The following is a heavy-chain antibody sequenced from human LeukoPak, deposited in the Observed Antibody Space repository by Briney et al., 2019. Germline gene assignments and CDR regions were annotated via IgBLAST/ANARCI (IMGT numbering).Heavy chain of an antibody. CDR3: AKEMESSTWYIDY. D-gene: IGHD6-13*01. CDR2: ISGSGGST. Sequence: GGSLRLSCAASGFTFSSYAMSWVRQAPGKGLEWVSGISGSGGSTYYADSVKGRFTISRDKSKNTLFLQMNSLRVEDTAVYYCAKEMESSTWYIDYWGQGTLVSVSS. J-gene: IGHJ4*02. V-gene: IGHV3-23*01. CDR1: GFTFSSYA.